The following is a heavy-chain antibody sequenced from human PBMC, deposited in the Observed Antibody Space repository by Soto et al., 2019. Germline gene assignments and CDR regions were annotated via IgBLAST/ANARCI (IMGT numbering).Heavy chain of an antibody. CDR3: ARWAGECTEGDWFATLDF. V-gene: IGHV1-69*06. Sequence: QAHLVQSGAEVKKPGSSVKVSCRASGGSFSSHCLIWVRQAPGQGLEWMGGLVPKFGAPKYAQKFQDRVTITADISTTTVYMELNRLKVEDTAMYFCARWAGECTEGDWFATLDFWGQGTPLNVSS. CDR2: LVPKFGAP. J-gene: IGHJ4*02. D-gene: IGHD3-9*01. CDR1: GGSFSSHC.